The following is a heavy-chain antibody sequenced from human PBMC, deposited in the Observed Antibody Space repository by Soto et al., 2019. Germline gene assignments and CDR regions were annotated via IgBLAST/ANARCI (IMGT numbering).Heavy chain of an antibody. CDR1: GGSVTSSDFY. V-gene: IGHV4-30-4*01. CDR3: ASKKGYCIRSVCFPPNRLDL. CDR2: IYYSENS. D-gene: IGHD2-15*01. J-gene: IGHJ4*02. Sequence: QVQLQESGPGLVKPSQTLSLTCSVSGGSVTSSDFYWSWLRQPPGKGLEWIGYIYYSENSYYGPSLASRASISLDTSKNLFSLSLTSVTAADTAVYYCASKKGYCIRSVCFPPNRLDLWGPGILVTVSS.